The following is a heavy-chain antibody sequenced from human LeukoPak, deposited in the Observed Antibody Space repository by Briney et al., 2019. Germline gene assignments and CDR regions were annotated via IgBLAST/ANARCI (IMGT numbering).Heavy chain of an antibody. Sequence: ASVKVSCKASGYTSTSYDINWVRQATGQGLEWMGWMNPNSGNRGYAQKFQGRVTMTRNTSISTAYMELSGLRSEDTAVYYCARDIRPENYDTSGYYSAWGQGTLVIVSS. CDR3: ARDIRPENYDTSGYYSA. D-gene: IGHD3-22*01. J-gene: IGHJ5*02. V-gene: IGHV1-8*01. CDR1: GYTSTSYD. CDR2: MNPNSGNR.